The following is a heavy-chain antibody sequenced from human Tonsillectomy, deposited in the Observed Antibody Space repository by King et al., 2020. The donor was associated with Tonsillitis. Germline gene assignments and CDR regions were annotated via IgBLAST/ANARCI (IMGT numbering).Heavy chain of an antibody. Sequence: QLVQSGAKVKKPGASVKVSCKASGYTFTGYYMHWVRQAPGQGLEWMGWINPNSGGTNFAQKFQGRVTMTRDTSISTAYMELSRLRSDDTAVYYCARTGEIAAAGTGDYYGMDVWGQGTTVTVSS. V-gene: IGHV1-2*02. CDR2: INPNSGGT. J-gene: IGHJ6*02. CDR3: ARTGEIAAAGTGDYYGMDV. CDR1: GYTFTGYY. D-gene: IGHD6-13*01.